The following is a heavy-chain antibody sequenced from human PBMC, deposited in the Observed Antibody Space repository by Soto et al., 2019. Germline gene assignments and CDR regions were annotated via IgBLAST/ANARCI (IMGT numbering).Heavy chain of an antibody. D-gene: IGHD5-18*01. CDR2: LSSIGGST. J-gene: IGHJ4*02. Sequence: VQLLDSGGGLVQPGGSLRLSCAASGFTFNNYVMSWVRQAPGKGMEWVSALSSIGGSTYYADSVKGRFAISRDNSKNTLYLQMNSLRAEDTAVHYCAKCEFSFGPNSLYYVDYWGQGTLVAVSS. CDR1: GFTFNNYV. V-gene: IGHV3-23*01. CDR3: AKCEFSFGPNSLYYVDY.